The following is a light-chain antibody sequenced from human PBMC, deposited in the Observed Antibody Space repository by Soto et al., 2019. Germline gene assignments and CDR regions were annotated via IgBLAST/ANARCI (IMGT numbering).Light chain of an antibody. Sequence: DIQMTQSPSTLSSSVGDRVTITCRASQSISGSLAWYQQKPGKAPKLLIYVATNLKSAGPSRFRGSGSGTEYTLTISSLQPDDSASYYCQQYNGYWTFGEGTRVEFK. V-gene: IGKV1-5*03. CDR1: QSISGS. CDR3: QQYNGYWT. CDR2: VAT. J-gene: IGKJ1*01.